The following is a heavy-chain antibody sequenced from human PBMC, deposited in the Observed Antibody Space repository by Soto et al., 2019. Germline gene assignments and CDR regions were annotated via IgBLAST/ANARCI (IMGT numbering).Heavy chain of an antibody. J-gene: IGHJ4*02. CDR1: VGSFSGYY. Sequence: SETLSLPCAVYVGSFSGYYWRLIRQPPGKGLEWIGEINHSGSTNYNPSLKSRVTISVDTSKNQFSLKLSSVTAADTDVYYCARGKRKADYVDYWGQGTLVT. CDR2: INHSGST. V-gene: IGHV4-34*01. D-gene: IGHD2-15*01. CDR3: ARGKRKADYVDY.